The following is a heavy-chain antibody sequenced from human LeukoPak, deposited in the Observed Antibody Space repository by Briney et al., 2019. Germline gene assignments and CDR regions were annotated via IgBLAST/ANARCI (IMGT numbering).Heavy chain of an antibody. CDR2: IKQDGSEK. CDR3: ARSPGPRYFDY. CDR1: GFTFSSYW. V-gene: IGHV3-7*01. Sequence: GGSLRLSCADSGFTFSSYWMSWVRQAPGKGLEWVANIKQDGSEKYYVDSVKGRFTISRDNAENSLYLQMNSLRAEDTAVYYCARSPGPRYFDYWGQGALVTVSS. J-gene: IGHJ4*02.